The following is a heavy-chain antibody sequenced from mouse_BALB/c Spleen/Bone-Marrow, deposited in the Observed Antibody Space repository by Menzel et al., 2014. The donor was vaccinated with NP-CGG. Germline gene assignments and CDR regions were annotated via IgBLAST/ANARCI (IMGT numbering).Heavy chain of an antibody. V-gene: IGHV2-9*02. D-gene: IGHD2-2*01. CDR2: IWAGGST. CDR3: ARYGYFYAMDY. J-gene: IGHJ4*01. CDR1: GFSLTSYG. Sequence: VMLVESGPGLVAPSQSLSITCTVSGFSLTSYGVHWVRQPPGKGLEWLGVIWAGGSTNYNSALMSGLSISKDNSKSQVFLKMNSLQTDDTAMYYCARYGYFYAMDYWGQGTSVTVSS.